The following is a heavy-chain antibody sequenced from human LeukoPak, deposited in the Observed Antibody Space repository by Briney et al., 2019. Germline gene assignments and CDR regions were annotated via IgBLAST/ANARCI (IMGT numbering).Heavy chain of an antibody. V-gene: IGHV4-39*01. CDR2: IYYSGST. CDR1: GGSISSSSYY. J-gene: IGHJ4*02. D-gene: IGHD6-13*01. CDR3: ARHKGLNHLVPMDY. Sequence: SETLSLTCTVSGGSISSSSYYWGWIRQPPGKGLEWIGSIYYSGSTYYNPSLKSRVTISVDTSKNQFSLKLTPVTAADTAVYYCARHKGLNHLVPMDYWGQGTLVTVSS.